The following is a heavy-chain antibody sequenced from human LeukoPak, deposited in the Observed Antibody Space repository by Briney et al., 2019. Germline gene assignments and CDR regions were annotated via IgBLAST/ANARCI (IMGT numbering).Heavy chain of an antibody. CDR1: GCTFTGYY. V-gene: IGHV1-2*02. J-gene: IGHJ4*02. D-gene: IGHD6-6*01. CDR3: ARVRYSSSLWY. Sequence: EASVKVSCKASGCTFTGYYMHWVRQAPGQGLEWMGWINPNSGGTNYAQKFQGRVTMTRDTSISTAYMELSRLRSDDTAVYHCARVRYSSSLWYWGQGTLVTVSS. CDR2: INPNSGGT.